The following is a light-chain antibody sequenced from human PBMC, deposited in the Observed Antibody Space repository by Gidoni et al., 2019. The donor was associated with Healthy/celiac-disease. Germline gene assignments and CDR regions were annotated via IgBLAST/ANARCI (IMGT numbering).Light chain of an antibody. CDR3: QQLNSYPWT. CDR2: AAS. V-gene: IGKV1-9*01. Sequence: IQLNQSPSSLSASVGDRVTITCRASQGISSYLAWYQQKPGKAPKLLIYAASTLQSGVPSRSSGSGSGTDFTLTISSLQPEDFATYYCQQLNSYPWTFGQGTKVEIK. J-gene: IGKJ1*01. CDR1: QGISSY.